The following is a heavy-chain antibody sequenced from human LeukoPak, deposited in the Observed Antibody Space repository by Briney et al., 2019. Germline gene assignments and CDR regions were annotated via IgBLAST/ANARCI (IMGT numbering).Heavy chain of an antibody. CDR1: GFTFINAY. CDR2: IKSETDGGTT. J-gene: IGHJ4*02. V-gene: IGHV3-15*01. CDR3: TTEDTTYYHDSSGYFAGHGYYFDY. D-gene: IGHD3-22*01. Sequence: GGSLRLSCAASGFTFINAYMTWVRQAPGKGLEWVGRIKSETDGGTTDYAAPVKGRFTISRDDSKNTLYLHMNSLKIEDTAVYYCTTEDTTYYHDSSGYFAGHGYYFDYWGQGTLVTVSS.